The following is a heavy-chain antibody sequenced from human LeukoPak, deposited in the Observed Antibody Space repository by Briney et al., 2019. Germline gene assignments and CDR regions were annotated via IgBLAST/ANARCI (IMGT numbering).Heavy chain of an antibody. Sequence: SVKVSCKASGGTFSSYAISWVRQAPGQGLEWMGGIIPIFGTANYAQKFQGGVTITADESTSTAYMELRSLRSDDTAVYYCARQLTSSSSWLWGQGTLVTVSS. D-gene: IGHD6-6*01. CDR1: GGTFSSYA. CDR2: IIPIFGTA. CDR3: ARQLTSSSSWL. J-gene: IGHJ4*02. V-gene: IGHV1-69*13.